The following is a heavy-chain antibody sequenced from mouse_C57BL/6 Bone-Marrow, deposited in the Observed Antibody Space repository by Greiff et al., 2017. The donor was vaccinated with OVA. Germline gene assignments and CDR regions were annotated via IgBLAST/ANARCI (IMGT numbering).Heavy chain of an antibody. CDR2: ISYDGSN. D-gene: IGHD2-4*01. CDR1: GYSITSGYY. V-gene: IGHV3-6*01. J-gene: IGHJ3*01. Sequence: ESGPGLVKPSQSLSLTCSVTGYSITSGYYWNWIRQFPGNKLEWMGYISYDGSNNYNPSLKNRISITRDTSKNQFFLKLNSVTTEDTATYYCARIYYDYDGGPPYWGQGTLVTVSA. CDR3: ARIYYDYDGGPPY.